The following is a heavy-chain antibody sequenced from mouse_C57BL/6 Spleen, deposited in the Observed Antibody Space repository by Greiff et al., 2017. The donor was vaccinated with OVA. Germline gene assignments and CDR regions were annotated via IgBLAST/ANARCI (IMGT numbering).Heavy chain of an antibody. V-gene: IGHV2-2*01. CDR1: GFSLTSYG. D-gene: IGHD2-4*01. CDR2: IWSGGST. CDR3: ARPPYDYDRGPFAY. J-gene: IGHJ3*01. Sequence: VKLVESGPGLVQPSQSLSITCTVSGFSLTSYGVHWVRQSPGKGLEWLGVIWSGGSTDYNAAFISRLSISKDNSKSQVFFKMNSLQADDTAIYYCARPPYDYDRGPFAYWGQGTLVTVSA.